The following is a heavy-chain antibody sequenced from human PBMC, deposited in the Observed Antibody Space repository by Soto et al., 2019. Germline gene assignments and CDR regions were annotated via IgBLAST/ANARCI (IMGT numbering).Heavy chain of an antibody. J-gene: IGHJ4*02. CDR2: IWYDGSNK. Sequence: GGSLRLSCAASGFTFSSYGMHWVRQAPGKGLEWVAVIWYDGSNKYYADSVKGRFTISRDNSKNTLYLQMNSLRAEDTAVYYCARGARYGGNSFGYFDYWGQGTLVTVSS. D-gene: IGHD4-17*01. V-gene: IGHV3-33*01. CDR1: GFTFSSYG. CDR3: ARGARYGGNSFGYFDY.